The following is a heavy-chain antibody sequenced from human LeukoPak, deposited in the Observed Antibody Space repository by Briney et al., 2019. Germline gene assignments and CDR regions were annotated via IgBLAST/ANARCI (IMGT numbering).Heavy chain of an antibody. CDR2: IIPILGIA. CDR1: GGTFSSYA. J-gene: IGHJ4*02. V-gene: IGHV1-69*04. CDR3: ARDPDYYDSSGYYWFDY. D-gene: IGHD3-22*01. Sequence: SVNLSCKASGGTFSSYAISWVRRAPGQGLEWMGRIIPILGIANYAQKFQGRVTITADKSTSTAYMELSSLRSEDTAVYYCARDPDYYDSSGYYWFDYWGQGTLVTVSS.